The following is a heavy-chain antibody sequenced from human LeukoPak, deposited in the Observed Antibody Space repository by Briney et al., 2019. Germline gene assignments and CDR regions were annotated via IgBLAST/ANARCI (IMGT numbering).Heavy chain of an antibody. CDR1: GYTFTSYG. V-gene: IGHV1-18*01. CDR2: ISAYNGNT. J-gene: IGHJ4*02. D-gene: IGHD3-22*01. CDR3: ARVCYDSSGYYCFDY. Sequence: AXVKVSCKASGYTFTSYGISWVRQAPGQGLEWMGWISAYNGNTNYAQKLQGRVTMTTDTSTSTAYMELRSLRSDDTAVYYCARVCYDSSGYYCFDYWGQGTLVTVSS.